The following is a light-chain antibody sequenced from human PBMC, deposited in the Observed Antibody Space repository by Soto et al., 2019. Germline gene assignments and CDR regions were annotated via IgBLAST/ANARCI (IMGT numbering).Light chain of an antibody. CDR3: QQYNNWPPWT. V-gene: IGKV3-15*01. J-gene: IGKJ1*01. CDR1: QSVSSN. Sequence: EIVLTQFPGTLSLSPGERATLSCRASQSVSSNYLAWYQQKPGQAPRLLIYGASTRATGIPARFSGSGSGTEFTLTISSLQSEDFAVYYCQQYNNWPPWTFGQGTKVDIK. CDR2: GAS.